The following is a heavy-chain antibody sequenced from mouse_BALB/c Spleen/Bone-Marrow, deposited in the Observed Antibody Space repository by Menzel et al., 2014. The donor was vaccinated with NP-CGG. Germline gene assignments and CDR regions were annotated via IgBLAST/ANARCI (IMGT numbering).Heavy chain of an antibody. V-gene: IGHV1S81*02. D-gene: IGHD2-3*01. Sequence: GQLQQSGAELVKPGASVKLSCKASGYTFTSYWIHWVKLRPGHGLEWIGEINPSNGRTNYNEKFKNKATLTVDKSSSTAYIQLSSLTSEDSAVYYCARYDGPAWFAYWGQGTLVTVS. CDR3: ARYDGPAWFAY. J-gene: IGHJ3*01. CDR1: GYTFTSYW. CDR2: INPSNGRT.